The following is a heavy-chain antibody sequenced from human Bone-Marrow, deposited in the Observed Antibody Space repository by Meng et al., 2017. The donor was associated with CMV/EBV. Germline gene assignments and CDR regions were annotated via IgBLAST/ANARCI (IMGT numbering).Heavy chain of an antibody. CDR1: GGSISSYY. CDR2: IYYSGST. D-gene: IGHD4-23*01. J-gene: IGHJ4*02. V-gene: IGHV4-59*01. CDR3: ARGTYTVVTPFDY. Sequence: SETLSLTCTASGGSISSYYWRWIRQPPGKGLEWIGYIYYSGSTNYNPSLKSRVTISVDTSKNQFPLKLSSVTAADTAVYYCARGTYTVVTPFDYWGQGTLVTVSS.